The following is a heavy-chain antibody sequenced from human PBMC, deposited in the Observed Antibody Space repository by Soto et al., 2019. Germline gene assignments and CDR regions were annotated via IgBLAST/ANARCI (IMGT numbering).Heavy chain of an antibody. D-gene: IGHD6-19*01. CDR1: GFTFDDYA. CDR3: AKGMGSSGWVAFDI. Sequence: EVQLVESGGGLVQPGRSLRLSCAASGFTFDDYAMHWVRQAPGKGLEWVSGISWNSGSIGYADSVKGRFTISRDNAKNSLYLQMNSLRAEDTALYYCAKGMGSSGWVAFDIWGQGTMVTVSS. CDR2: ISWNSGSI. V-gene: IGHV3-9*01. J-gene: IGHJ3*02.